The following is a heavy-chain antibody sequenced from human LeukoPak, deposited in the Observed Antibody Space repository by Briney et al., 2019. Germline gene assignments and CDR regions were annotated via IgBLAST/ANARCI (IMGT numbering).Heavy chain of an antibody. Sequence: GGSLRLSCAASGFTFSSYWMHWVRQAPGKGLVWVSRINSDGTNTSYADSVKGRSTISRDNAKNTLYLQMNSLRAEDTAVYYCARASGGSRHFFDYWGQGTLVTVSS. CDR3: ARASGGSRHFFDY. J-gene: IGHJ4*02. D-gene: IGHD3-16*01. V-gene: IGHV3-74*01. CDR1: GFTFSSYW. CDR2: INSDGTNT.